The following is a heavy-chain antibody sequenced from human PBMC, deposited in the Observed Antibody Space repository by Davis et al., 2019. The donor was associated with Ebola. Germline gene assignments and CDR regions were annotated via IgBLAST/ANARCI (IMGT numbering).Heavy chain of an antibody. CDR3: ARGPSTGNSFSY. Sequence: PGGSLRLSCATSGFTFSNYALSWVRQAPGKGLEWVANIKQDGSEKYYVDSVKGRFTISRDNAKNSLYLQMNSLRAEDTAVYYCARGPSTGNSFSYWGQGALVTVSS. D-gene: IGHD6-13*01. CDR1: GFTFSNYA. CDR2: IKQDGSEK. V-gene: IGHV3-7*01. J-gene: IGHJ4*02.